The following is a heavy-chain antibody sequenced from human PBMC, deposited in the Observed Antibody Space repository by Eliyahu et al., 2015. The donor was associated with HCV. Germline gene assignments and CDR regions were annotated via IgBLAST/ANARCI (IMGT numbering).Heavy chain of an antibody. J-gene: IGHJ6*02. Sequence: EEQLVESGGNLVQPGRSLRLSCTASGFTFGDYAVSWVRQAPGKGXEWVGFIRSEAFGGTTEYAASVKGRFTIARDDSKSIAYLQMNSLRTEDTALYYCTRAPYSNYANMDVWGQGTTVTVSS. CDR3: TRAPYSNYANMDV. CDR1: GFTFGDYA. V-gene: IGHV3-49*04. D-gene: IGHD4-11*01. CDR2: IRSEAFGGTT.